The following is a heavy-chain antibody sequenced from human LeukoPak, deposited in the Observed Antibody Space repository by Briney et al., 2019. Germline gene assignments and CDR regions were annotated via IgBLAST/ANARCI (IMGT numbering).Heavy chain of an antibody. CDR2: INPNSGGT. CDR3: ARDTSHGDTAMVPLDY. V-gene: IGHV1-2*02. CDR1: GHTFTAYY. J-gene: IGHJ4*02. Sequence: ASVKVSCKASGHTFTAYYMFWVRQAPGQGLEWMGWINPNSGGTNYAPKFQGRVTMTRDTSISTAYMELSSLRSEDTAVYYCARDTSHGDTAMVPLDYWGQGTLVTVSS. D-gene: IGHD5-18*01.